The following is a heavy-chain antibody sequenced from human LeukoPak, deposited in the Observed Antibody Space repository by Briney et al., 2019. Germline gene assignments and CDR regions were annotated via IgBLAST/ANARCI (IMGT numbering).Heavy chain of an antibody. Sequence: PGRSLRLSCAASGFTFDDYAMHCVRQAPGKGLEWVSGISWSSGSIGYADSVKGRFTISRDNAKNSLYLRMSSLRAEDTALYYLAKDNSGFGRVYFDYWGQGTLVTVSS. CDR2: ISWSSGSI. V-gene: IGHV3-9*01. CDR3: AKDNSGFGRVYFDY. D-gene: IGHD1-26*01. CDR1: GFTFDDYA. J-gene: IGHJ4*02.